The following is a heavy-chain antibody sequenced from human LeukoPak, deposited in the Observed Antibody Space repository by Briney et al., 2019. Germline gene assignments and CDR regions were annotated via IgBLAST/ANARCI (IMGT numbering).Heavy chain of an antibody. CDR3: AKADGSGTYYTRPSDY. V-gene: IGHV3-23*01. CDR2: ISGSAINT. D-gene: IGHD3-10*01. Sequence: GGSLRLSCAAPGFTFSSYAMSWVRQAPGKGLEWVSGISGSAINTYYADSVKGRFTISRDNSQNTLYLQMSSLRADDSAVYYCAKADGSGTYYTRPSDYWGQGTLVTVSS. J-gene: IGHJ4*02. CDR1: GFTFSSYA.